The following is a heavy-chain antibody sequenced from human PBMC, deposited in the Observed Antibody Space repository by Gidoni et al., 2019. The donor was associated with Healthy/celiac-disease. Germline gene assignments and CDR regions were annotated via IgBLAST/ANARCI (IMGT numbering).Heavy chain of an antibody. D-gene: IGHD2-21*02. Sequence: QITLKESGPTLVKPTQTLTLTCTFSGFSLSTSGVGVGWIRQPPGKALEWLALIYWNDDKRYSPSLKSRLTITKDTSKNQVVLTMTNMDPVDTATYYCAHSRSRVTTYYYYYGMDVWGQGTTVTVSS. CDR3: AHSRSRVTTYYYYYGMDV. J-gene: IGHJ6*02. V-gene: IGHV2-5*01. CDR2: IYWNDDK. CDR1: GFSLSTSGVG.